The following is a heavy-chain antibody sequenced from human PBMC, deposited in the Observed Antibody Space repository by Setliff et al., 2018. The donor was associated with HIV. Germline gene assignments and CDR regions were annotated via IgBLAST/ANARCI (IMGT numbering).Heavy chain of an antibody. CDR2: IYSSGST. J-gene: IGHJ4*02. CDR3: ARDDRCSGDTCYYY. D-gene: IGHD2-15*01. Sequence: SETLSLTCTVSGGSISNYYWSWTRQPPGKGLEWIGHIYSSGSTNYNPSLKSRVTISVDTSKNQFSLRLTSVAATDTAVYYCARDDRCSGDTCYYYWGQGALVTVSS. V-gene: IGHV4-4*08. CDR1: GGSISNYY.